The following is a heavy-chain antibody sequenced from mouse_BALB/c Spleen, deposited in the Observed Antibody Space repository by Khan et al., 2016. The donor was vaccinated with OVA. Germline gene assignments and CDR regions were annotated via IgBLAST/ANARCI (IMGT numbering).Heavy chain of an antibody. D-gene: IGHD1-1*01. CDR3: ARSGTITTVVATDFDY. J-gene: IGHJ2*01. CDR1: GYSITSDYA. V-gene: IGHV3-2*02. Sequence: EVQLQDSGPGLVKPSQSLSLTCTVTGYSITSDYAWNWIRQFPGNKLEWMGYIKYSGSTSYNPSLKSRISITRDTSKNQFFLQLNSVTTEDTATYYCARSGTITTVVATDFDYWGQGTTLTVSS. CDR2: IKYSGST.